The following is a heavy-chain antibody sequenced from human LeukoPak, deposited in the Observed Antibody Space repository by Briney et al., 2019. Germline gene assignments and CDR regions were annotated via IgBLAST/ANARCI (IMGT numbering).Heavy chain of an antibody. J-gene: IGHJ4*02. D-gene: IGHD3-9*01. CDR1: GGSISSGDYY. CDR2: IYYSGST. Sequence: PSQTLSLTCPVSGGSISSGDYYWSWLRQPPGKGLEWIGYIYYSGSTYYNPSLKCPFTISVDTSKNKFSLKLSSVTAAETAVYSCACLLRYFNWLGYFDYWGQETLVTVSS. CDR3: ACLLRYFNWLGYFDY. V-gene: IGHV4-30-4*01.